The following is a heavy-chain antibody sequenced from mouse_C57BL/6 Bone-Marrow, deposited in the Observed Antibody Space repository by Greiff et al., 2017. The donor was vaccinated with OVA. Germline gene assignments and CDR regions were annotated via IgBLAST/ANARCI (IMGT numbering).Heavy chain of an antibody. CDR1: GFTFSDYG. CDR3: ARYSNYGAMDY. V-gene: IGHV5-15*01. CDR2: ISHLAYSI. D-gene: IGHD2-5*01. Sequence: DVMLVESGGGLVQPGGSLKLSCAASGFTFSDYGMAWVRQAPRQGPEWVAFISHLAYSIYYADTVTGRFTMSRENAKNTLYLEMSSLRSEDTAMYYCARYSNYGAMDYWGQGTSVTVSS. J-gene: IGHJ4*01.